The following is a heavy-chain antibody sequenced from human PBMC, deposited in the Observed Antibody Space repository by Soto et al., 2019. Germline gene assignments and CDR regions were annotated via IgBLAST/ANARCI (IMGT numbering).Heavy chain of an antibody. Sequence: EVQLVESGGGLVQPGGSLRLSCAASGFNFRSYSMNWVRQAPGKGLEWVSYISSSSGSIHYADSVRGRFTISRHNAKNSLDLQMNNLRDEDTAMYFCAREMTQLWCLDYWGQGALVTVSS. CDR2: ISSSSGSI. CDR3: AREMTQLWCLDY. CDR1: GFNFRSYS. J-gene: IGHJ4*02. V-gene: IGHV3-48*02. D-gene: IGHD5-18*01.